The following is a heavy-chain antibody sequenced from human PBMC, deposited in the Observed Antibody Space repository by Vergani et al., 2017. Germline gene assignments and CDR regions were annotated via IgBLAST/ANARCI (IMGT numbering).Heavy chain of an antibody. D-gene: IGHD6-13*01. CDR1: GFTFSDYY. J-gene: IGHJ3*02. Sequence: VQLVESGGGLVQPGGSLRLSCAASGFTFSDYYMSWIRRAPGKGLEWVSYISSSGSTIYYADSVKGRFTISRDNAKNSLYLQMNSLRAEDTAVYYCARDRGTRTYSSSWRDAFDIWGQGTMVTVSS. V-gene: IGHV3-11*01. CDR2: ISSSGSTI. CDR3: ARDRGTRTYSSSWRDAFDI.